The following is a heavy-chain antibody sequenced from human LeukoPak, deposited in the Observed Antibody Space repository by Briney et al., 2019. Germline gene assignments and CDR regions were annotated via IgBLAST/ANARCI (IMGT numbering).Heavy chain of an antibody. CDR2: ISSSRSYI. D-gene: IGHD3-9*01. Sequence: GGSLRLSCAASGFTFSSYSMNWVRQAPGKGLEWVSSISSSRSYIYYADSVKGRFTISRDNAKNSLYLQMNSLRAEDPAVYYCATDADILTGYSPHIFAYWGQGTLVTVPS. CDR1: GFTFSSYS. CDR3: ATDADILTGYSPHIFAY. V-gene: IGHV3-21*01. J-gene: IGHJ4*02.